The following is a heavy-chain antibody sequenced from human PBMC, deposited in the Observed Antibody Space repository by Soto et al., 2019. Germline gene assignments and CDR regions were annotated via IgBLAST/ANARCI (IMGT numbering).Heavy chain of an antibody. CDR1: GYTFTSYG. CDR3: ARASSSICHAY. V-gene: IGHV1-18*01. D-gene: IGHD6-13*01. CDR2: ISAYNGNT. Sequence: QVQLVQSGAEVKKPGASVKVSCKASGYTFTSYGISWVRQAPGQGLEWMGWISAYNGNTNYAQKLQGRVTMTTATSTSTAHMELRSLRSDDPAVYYCARASSSICHAYWGQGTLVTVSS. J-gene: IGHJ4*02.